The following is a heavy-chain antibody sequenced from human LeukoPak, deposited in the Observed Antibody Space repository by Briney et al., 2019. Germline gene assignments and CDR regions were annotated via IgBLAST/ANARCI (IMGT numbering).Heavy chain of an antibody. CDR2: ISGSGGST. J-gene: IGHJ3*02. CDR3: ARDPQGVEGDVSKRNI. D-gene: IGHD3-10*01. Sequence: GGSLRLSCAASGFTFGSYAMSWVRQAPGKGLEWVSAISGSGGSTYYADSVKGRFTISRDNSKNTLYLQMNSLRAEDTAVYYCARDPQGVEGDVSKRNIWGQGTMVTVSS. CDR1: GFTFGSYA. V-gene: IGHV3-23*01.